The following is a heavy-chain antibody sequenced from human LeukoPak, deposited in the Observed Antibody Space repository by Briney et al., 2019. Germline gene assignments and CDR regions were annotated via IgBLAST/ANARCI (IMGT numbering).Heavy chain of an antibody. J-gene: IGHJ4*02. CDR1: GFTFSSYA. Sequence: GGSLRLSCAASGFTFSSYAMSWVRQAPGKGLEWVSAISGSGGSTYYADSVKGRFTISRDNSKNTLYLQMNSLRAEDTAVCYCAKLSGFWSGYPFDYWGQGTLVTVSS. CDR3: AKLSGFWSGYPFDY. CDR2: ISGSGGST. D-gene: IGHD3-3*01. V-gene: IGHV3-23*01.